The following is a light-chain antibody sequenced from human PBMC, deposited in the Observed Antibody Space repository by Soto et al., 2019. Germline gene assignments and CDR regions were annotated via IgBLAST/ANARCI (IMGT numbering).Light chain of an antibody. CDR1: QSVSSSY. CDR3: QQYNNWPQT. J-gene: IGKJ1*01. V-gene: IGKV3-15*01. CDR2: GAS. Sequence: PGERATLSCRASQSVSSSYLAWYQQKPGQAPRLLIYGASTRAAGVPARFSGGGSGTEFTLTISSLQSEDFAEYHCQQYNNWPQTFGQGTKVDIK.